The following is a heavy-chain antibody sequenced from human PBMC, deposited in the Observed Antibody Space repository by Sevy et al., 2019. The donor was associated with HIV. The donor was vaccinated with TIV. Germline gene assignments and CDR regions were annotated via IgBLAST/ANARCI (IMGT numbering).Heavy chain of an antibody. Sequence: GGSLRLSCAASGFTFSSYAMHWVRQAPGNGLEWVAVISYDGSNKYYADSVKGRFTISRDNSKNTLYLQMNSLRAEDTAVYYCARDSRAVAGTGYFDYSGQRTLVTVSS. J-gene: IGHJ4*02. CDR2: ISYDGSNK. CDR1: GFTFSSYA. CDR3: ARDSRAVAGTGYFDY. V-gene: IGHV3-30-3*01. D-gene: IGHD6-19*01.